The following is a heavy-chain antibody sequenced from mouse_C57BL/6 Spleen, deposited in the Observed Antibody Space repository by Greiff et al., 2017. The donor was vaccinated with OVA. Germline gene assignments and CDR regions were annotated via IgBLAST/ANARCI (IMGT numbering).Heavy chain of an antibody. CDR3: ARTLTGNYFDY. CDR2: ISSGSSTI. D-gene: IGHD4-1*01. Sequence: EVMLVESGGGLVKPGGSLKLSCAASGFTFSDYGMHWVRQAPEKGLEWVAYISSGSSTIYYADTVKGRFTISRDNAKNTLFLQMTSLRSEDTARYYCARTLTGNYFDYWGQGTTLTVSS. V-gene: IGHV5-17*01. CDR1: GFTFSDYG. J-gene: IGHJ2*01.